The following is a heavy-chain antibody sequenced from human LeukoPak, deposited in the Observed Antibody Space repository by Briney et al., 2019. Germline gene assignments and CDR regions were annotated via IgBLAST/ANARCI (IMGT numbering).Heavy chain of an antibody. CDR3: ARENITMVRGVIDY. V-gene: IGHV3-7*01. J-gene: IGHJ4*02. Sequence: GGSLRLSCAASGFTFSSYWMSWVRQAPGKGLEWVANIKQDGSEKYYVDSVKGRFTISRDNARNSLYLQMNSLRAEDTAVYYCARENITMVRGVIDYWGQGTLVTVSS. CDR1: GFTFSSYW. D-gene: IGHD3-10*01. CDR2: IKQDGSEK.